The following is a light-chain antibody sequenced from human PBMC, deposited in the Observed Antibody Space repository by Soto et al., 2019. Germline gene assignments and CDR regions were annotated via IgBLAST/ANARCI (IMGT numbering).Light chain of an antibody. CDR1: SSNIGSNY. CDR3: AAWDDSLSGRV. V-gene: IGLV1-47*02. Sequence: QSVLTQPPSASGTPGQRVTISCSGSSSNIGSNYVYWYQQLPGTAPKLLIYSNNQRPSGVPDRFSGSKSGTSASRAINGLRSEDEADYYCAAWDDSLSGRVFGGGTKLTVL. CDR2: SNN. J-gene: IGLJ3*02.